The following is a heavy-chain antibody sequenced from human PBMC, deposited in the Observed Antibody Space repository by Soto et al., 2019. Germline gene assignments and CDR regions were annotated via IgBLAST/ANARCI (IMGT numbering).Heavy chain of an antibody. Sequence: QVQLVESGGGVVQPGRSLRLSCAASGFTFSSYGMHWVRQAPGKGLEWVAVISYDGSNKYYADSVKGRFTISRDNSKNTLYLQMNSLRAEDTAVYYCAKDRVWVYYYDSSGYFPDYWGQGTLVTVSS. J-gene: IGHJ4*02. CDR3: AKDRVWVYYYDSSGYFPDY. CDR1: GFTFSSYG. CDR2: ISYDGSNK. V-gene: IGHV3-30*18. D-gene: IGHD3-22*01.